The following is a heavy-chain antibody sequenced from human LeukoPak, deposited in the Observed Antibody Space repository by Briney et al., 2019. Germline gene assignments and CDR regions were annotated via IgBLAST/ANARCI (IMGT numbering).Heavy chain of an antibody. V-gene: IGHV1-69*04. D-gene: IGHD3-22*01. CDR2: IIPNLGTT. J-gene: IGHJ4*02. Sequence: SVKVSCKASGGTSNSHAISWLRQAPGQGLEWMGRIIPNLGTTNRAQNFQDRVTLTTDKSTSTAYMDLTSLTSDDKAVYYCATTNDGGGYQWGDFFDFWGQGTLVTVSS. CDR1: GGTSNSHA. CDR3: ATTNDGGGYQWGDFFDF.